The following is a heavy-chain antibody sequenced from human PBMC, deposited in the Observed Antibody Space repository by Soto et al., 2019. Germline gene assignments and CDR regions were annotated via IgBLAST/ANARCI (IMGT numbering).Heavy chain of an antibody. CDR3: ATRGYYDILTGYYLLRY. CDR2: ISAYNGNT. J-gene: IGHJ4*02. D-gene: IGHD3-9*01. Sequence: ASVKVSCKASGYTFTSYGISWVRQAPGQGLEWMGWISAYNGNTNYAQKLQGRVTMTTDTSTSTAYMELRSLRSDDTAVYYCATRGYYDILTGYYLLRYWGQGTLVTVSS. CDR1: GYTFTSYG. V-gene: IGHV1-18*01.